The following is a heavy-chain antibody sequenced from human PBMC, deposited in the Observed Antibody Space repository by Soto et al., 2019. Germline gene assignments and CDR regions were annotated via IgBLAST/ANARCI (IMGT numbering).Heavy chain of an antibody. V-gene: IGHV1-69*02. CDR2: IIPILGIA. D-gene: IGHD2-15*01. J-gene: IGHJ4*02. CDR1: GGTFSSYT. CDR3: AGASKPYLSGGSCLDY. Sequence: QVQRVQSGAEVKKPGSSVKVSCKASGGTFSSYTSSWVRQAPGQGLEWMGRIIPILGIANYAQKFQGRVTITADKSTSTAYMELSSLRSEDTAVYYCAGASKPYLSGGSCLDYWGQRTLVTVSS.